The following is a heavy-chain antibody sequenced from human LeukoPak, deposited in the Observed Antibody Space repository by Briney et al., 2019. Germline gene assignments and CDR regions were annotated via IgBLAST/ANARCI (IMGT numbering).Heavy chain of an antibody. D-gene: IGHD2-8*01. CDR3: ARSQSGVFDV. V-gene: IGHV3-74*01. CDR1: GFTFGNYW. CDR2: LNGDGTNI. J-gene: IGHJ3*01. Sequence: GGSLRLSCVASGFTFGNYWMQWVRQVPGKGLVWVSRLNGDGTNIIYADSVKGRFTISRDNAENTLYLQMNSLRAEDTALYYCARSQSGVFDVWGQGTMVTVSS.